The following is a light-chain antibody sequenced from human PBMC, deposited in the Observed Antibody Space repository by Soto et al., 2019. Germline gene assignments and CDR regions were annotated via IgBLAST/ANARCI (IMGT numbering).Light chain of an antibody. CDR1: QSISSN. CDR3: QHYNNWPPWT. CDR2: RAS. V-gene: IGKV3-15*01. J-gene: IGKJ1*01. Sequence: DIVMTQSPATLSVSPGERATLSCGASQSISSNLAWYQQKPGQAPRLLIYRASTRATGIPARFSGSGSGTDFTLTISSLQSEDFAIYYCQHYNNWPPWTFGQGTKVEIK.